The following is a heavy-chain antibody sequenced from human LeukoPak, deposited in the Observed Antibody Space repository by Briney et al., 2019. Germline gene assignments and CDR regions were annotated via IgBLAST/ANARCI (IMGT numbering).Heavy chain of an antibody. CDR1: ETSFTSYW. CDR3: ARGAGSGWYSFDY. Sequence: AASLKISCKGSETSFTSYWNGWVHQPPGKGLEWMGIIYPGDSDTCYRPSFQSQTTISAAKSLSTAFLQWSSLEAADYAMYYCARGAGSGWYSFDYWGQGTLITVSS. D-gene: IGHD6-19*01. J-gene: IGHJ4*02. CDR2: IYPGDSDT. V-gene: IGHV5-51*07.